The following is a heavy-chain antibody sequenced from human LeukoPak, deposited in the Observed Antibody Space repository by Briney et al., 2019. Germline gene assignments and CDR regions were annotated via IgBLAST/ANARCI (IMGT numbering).Heavy chain of an antibody. V-gene: IGHV3-21*01. CDR1: GFTVSSNY. Sequence: GGSLRLSCVASGFTVSSNYMSWVRQAPGKGLEWVSSISSSSSYICYTDSLKGRFTISRDNAKNSLYLQMNSLRAEDTAVYYCAREMLVIPAAVDYWGQGTLVTVSS. D-gene: IGHD2-2*01. CDR2: ISSSSSYI. J-gene: IGHJ4*02. CDR3: AREMLVIPAAVDY.